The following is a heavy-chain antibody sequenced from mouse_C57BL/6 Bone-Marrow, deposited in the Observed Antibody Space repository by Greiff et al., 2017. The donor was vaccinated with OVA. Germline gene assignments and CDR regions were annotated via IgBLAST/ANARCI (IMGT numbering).Heavy chain of an antibody. Sequence: EVQVVESGGGLVKPGGSLKLSCAASGFTFSSYAMSWVRQTPEKRLEWVATISDGGSYTYYPDNVKGRFTISRDNAKNTLYLQMSHLKSEDTAKYYCARSYYAMDYWGQGTSVTVSS. CDR1: GFTFSSYA. CDR3: ARSYYAMDY. V-gene: IGHV5-4*01. J-gene: IGHJ4*01. CDR2: ISDGGSYT.